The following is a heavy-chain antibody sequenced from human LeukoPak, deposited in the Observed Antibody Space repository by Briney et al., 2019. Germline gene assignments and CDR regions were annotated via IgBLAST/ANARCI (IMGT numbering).Heavy chain of an antibody. Sequence: GGSLRLSCAASGFTFSSYSMNWVRQAPGKRLEWVSSISSSSSYIYYADSVKGRFTISRDNSKNTLYLQMNSLRAEDTAVYYCARDGEMATNSEWGQGTLVTVSS. V-gene: IGHV3-21*01. CDR1: GFTFSSYS. CDR2: ISSSSSYI. CDR3: ARDGEMATNSE. J-gene: IGHJ4*02. D-gene: IGHD5-24*01.